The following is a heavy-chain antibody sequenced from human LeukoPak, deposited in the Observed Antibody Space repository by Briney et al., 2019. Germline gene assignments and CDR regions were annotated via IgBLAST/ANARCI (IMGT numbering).Heavy chain of an antibody. CDR1: GGSISSGDYY. D-gene: IGHD2-2*02. Sequence: SETLSLTCTVSGGSISSGDYYWSWIRQPPGKGLEWIGYIYYSGSTYYNPSLKSRVTISVDTFKNQFSLKLSSVTAADTAVYYCARRGAPGGRAYCSSTSCYKVPYYFDYWGQGTLVTVSS. J-gene: IGHJ4*02. CDR3: ARRGAPGGRAYCSSTSCYKVPYYFDY. V-gene: IGHV4-30-4*08. CDR2: IYYSGST.